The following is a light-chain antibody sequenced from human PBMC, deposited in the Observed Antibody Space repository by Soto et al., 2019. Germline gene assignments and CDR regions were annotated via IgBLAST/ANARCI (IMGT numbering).Light chain of an antibody. Sequence: SYELTQPPSVSVAPGKTARITCGGNNIGTKSVHWYQQRPGQAPVLVIFYDSDRPSGIPERFSGSNSGNTATLTISRVEAGDEADYYCQVWDSGSDVVFGGGTKVTVL. V-gene: IGLV3-21*04. CDR2: YDS. J-gene: IGLJ2*01. CDR1: NIGTKS. CDR3: QVWDSGSDVV.